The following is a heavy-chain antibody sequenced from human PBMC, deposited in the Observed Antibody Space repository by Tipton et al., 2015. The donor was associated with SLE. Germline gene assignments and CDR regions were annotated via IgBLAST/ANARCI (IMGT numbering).Heavy chain of an antibody. CDR3: AKVGLVGAPDAFDI. J-gene: IGHJ3*02. Sequence: SLRLSCEASGFTFDAYAMHWVRQAPGKGLEWVSGISWNSGSLGYADSVKGRFTISRDNYNNMLYLQMNSLRAEDTAMYYCAKVGLVGAPDAFDIWGQGTMVTVSS. CDR2: ISWNSGSL. D-gene: IGHD1-26*01. CDR1: GFTFDAYA. V-gene: IGHV3-9*01.